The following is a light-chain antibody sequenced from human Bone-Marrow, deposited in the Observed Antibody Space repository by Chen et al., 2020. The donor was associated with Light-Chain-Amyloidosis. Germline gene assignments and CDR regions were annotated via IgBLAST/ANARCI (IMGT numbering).Light chain of an antibody. CDR2: KAS. CDR3: QQYNSYWT. Sequence: DIQMTQSPSTLSASVGDRVTITCRASQSISSWFAWYQQKPGKAPKLLIYKASSLESWVPSRFRGSGSGTEFTLTISSLQPDDFATYYCQQYNSYWTFGKGTKVEIK. J-gene: IGKJ1*01. CDR1: QSISSW. V-gene: IGKV1-5*03.